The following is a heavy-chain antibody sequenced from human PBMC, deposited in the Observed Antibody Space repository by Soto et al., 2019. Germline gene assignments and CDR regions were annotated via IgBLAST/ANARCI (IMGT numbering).Heavy chain of an antibody. CDR1: GFSFSSYS. V-gene: IGHV3-21*01. CDR2: ISSSASHI. J-gene: IGHJ5*02. Sequence: EVQLVESGGGLVKPGGSLRLSCAASGFSFSSYSMNWVRHAPGKGLESVSSISSSASHINYADSVKGRFTISRDNAKKSLYLQMNSLRAEDTAVYYCARGYTGYCSGGTCYWFDPWGQGTLVTVSS. CDR3: ARGYTGYCSGGTCYWFDP. D-gene: IGHD2-15*01.